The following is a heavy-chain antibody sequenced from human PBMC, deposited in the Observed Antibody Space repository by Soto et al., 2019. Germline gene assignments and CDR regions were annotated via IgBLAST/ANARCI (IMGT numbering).Heavy chain of an antibody. CDR3: ARDRKKSQWLVFDY. J-gene: IGHJ4*02. CDR1: GYTFTSYG. V-gene: IGHV1-18*01. CDR2: ISAYNGNT. Sequence: GASVKVSCKASGYTFTSYGISWVRQAPGQGLEWMGWISAYNGNTNYAQKLQGRVTMTTDTSTSTAYMELRSLRSDDTAVYYCARDRKKSQWLVFDYWGQGTLVTVSS. D-gene: IGHD6-19*01.